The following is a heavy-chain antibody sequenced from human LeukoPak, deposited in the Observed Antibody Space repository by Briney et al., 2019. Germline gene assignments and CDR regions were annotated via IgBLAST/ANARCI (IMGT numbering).Heavy chain of an antibody. V-gene: IGHV3-53*01. CDR2: IYSGGTT. J-gene: IGHJ4*02. D-gene: IGHD3-16*01. Sequence: PGGSLRLSCAASGFTVSSHYMSWVRQAPGMGLEWVSVIYSGGTTYYADSVKGRFTISRGNSKNTLYLQMNSLRAEDTAEYSCARDLGGYFDYWGQGTLVTVSS. CDR3: ARDLGGYFDY. CDR1: GFTVSSHY.